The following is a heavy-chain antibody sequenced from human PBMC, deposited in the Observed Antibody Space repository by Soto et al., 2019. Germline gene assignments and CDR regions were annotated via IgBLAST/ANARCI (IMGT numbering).Heavy chain of an antibody. J-gene: IGHJ4*02. V-gene: IGHV3-23*01. D-gene: IGHD1-1*01. CDR3: AKRHTTVATSANYFDY. Sequence: EVQLLESGGDLVQPGGSLRLSCAASGFTFSSYTMNWVRQAPGKGLEWVSTFVGSTGSTFYADSVKGRFTISRDDSKNTLYLQMNSLRAEDTAVYYRAKRHTTVATSANYFDYWGQGTLVTVSS. CDR2: FVGSTGST. CDR1: GFTFSSYT.